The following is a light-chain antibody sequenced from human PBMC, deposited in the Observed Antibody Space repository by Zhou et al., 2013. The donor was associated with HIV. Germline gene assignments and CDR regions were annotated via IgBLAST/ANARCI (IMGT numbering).Light chain of an antibody. J-gene: IGKJ4*01. CDR2: DAS. Sequence: DIQMTQSPSSLSASVGDRVTITCQASQDISNYLNWYQQKPGKAPKLLIYDASNLETGVPSRFSGSGSGTDFTFTISSLQPEDIATYYCQQYDNLPLTFGRRGPRWRIK. CDR1: QDISNY. CDR3: QQYDNLPLT. V-gene: IGKV1-33*01.